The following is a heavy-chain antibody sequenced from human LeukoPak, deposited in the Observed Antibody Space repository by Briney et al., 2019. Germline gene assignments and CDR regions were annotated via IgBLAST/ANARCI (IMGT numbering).Heavy chain of an antibody. CDR1: GFTFSSYS. J-gene: IGHJ4*02. D-gene: IGHD3-22*01. V-gene: IGHV3-48*02. Sequence: GGSLRLSCAASGFTFSSYSMNWVRQAPGKGLEWVSSISSSSSSTIYYADSVKGRFTISRDNAKNSLYLQMNSLRDEDTAVYYCAREGDWGYYLYYFDYWGQGTLVTVSS. CDR2: ISSSSSSTI. CDR3: AREGDWGYYLYYFDY.